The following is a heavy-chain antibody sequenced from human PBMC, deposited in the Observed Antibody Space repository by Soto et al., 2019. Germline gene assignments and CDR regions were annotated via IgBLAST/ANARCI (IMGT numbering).Heavy chain of an antibody. Sequence: VHLVESGGGLVQPGGSLRLSCAGSGFTFSNYWMHWVRQAPGKGVELVSRIDHDGPTDYAGSVKGRFTISRDNAENTLYLQMNSLRPEDNAVYYCVRDRHGDYWGQATRVTVSS. CDR2: IDHDGPT. CDR3: VRDRHGDY. CDR1: GFTFSNYW. V-gene: IGHV3-74*01. J-gene: IGHJ4*02.